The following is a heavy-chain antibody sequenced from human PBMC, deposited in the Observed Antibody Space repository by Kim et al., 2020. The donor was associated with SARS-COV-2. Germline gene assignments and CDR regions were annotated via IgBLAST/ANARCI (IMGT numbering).Heavy chain of an antibody. CDR2: ISGSGGST. Sequence: GGSLRLSCAASGFTFSSYAMSWVRQAPGKGLEWVSAISGSGGSTYYADSVKGRFTISRDNSKNTLYLQMNSLRAEDTAVYYCAKDMGGITMIVVDKLYNWFDPWGQGTLVTVSS. J-gene: IGHJ5*02. CDR1: GFTFSSYA. D-gene: IGHD3-22*01. CDR3: AKDMGGITMIVVDKLYNWFDP. V-gene: IGHV3-23*01.